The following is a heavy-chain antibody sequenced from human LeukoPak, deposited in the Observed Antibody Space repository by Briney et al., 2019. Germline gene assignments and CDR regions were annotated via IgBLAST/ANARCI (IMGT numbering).Heavy chain of an antibody. CDR3: ARRLLRWSFDY. CDR2: IYYSGST. D-gene: IGHD4-23*01. CDR1: GGSISSSNSY. V-gene: IGHV4-39*07. Sequence: SETLSLTCAVSGGSISSSNSYWGWIRQPPGKGLEWIGSIYYSGSTYYNPSLKSRVTISVDTSKNQFSLKLSSVTAADTAVYYCARRLLRWSFDYWGQGTLVTVSS. J-gene: IGHJ4*02.